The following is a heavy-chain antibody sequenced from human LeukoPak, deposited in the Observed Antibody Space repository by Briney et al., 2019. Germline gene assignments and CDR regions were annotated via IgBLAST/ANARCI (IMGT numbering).Heavy chain of an antibody. CDR2: ISTGSTYT. J-gene: IGHJ2*01. CDR1: GFTFSDYY. CDR3: TREDNWYFDL. V-gene: IGHV3-11*05. Sequence: PGGSLRLSCAASGFTFSDYYMTWIRQAPGKGLEWLSYISTGSTYTNYANSVKGRFTISRDNAKNSLYLQLNSLRAEDTAVYYCTREDNWYFDLWGRGNLVTVSS.